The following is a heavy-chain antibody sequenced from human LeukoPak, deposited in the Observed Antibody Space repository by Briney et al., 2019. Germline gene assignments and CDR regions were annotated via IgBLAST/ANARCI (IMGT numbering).Heavy chain of an antibody. Sequence: ASVKVPCKASGYTFTSYGISWVRQAPGQGLEWMGWISAYNGNTDYAQNFQGRVTMTTDTSTTTAYMELRSLRSDDTAVYYCARDCSSSSCYYYPWGQGTLVTVSS. CDR3: ARDCSSSSCYYYP. V-gene: IGHV1-18*01. D-gene: IGHD2-2*01. J-gene: IGHJ5*02. CDR2: ISAYNGNT. CDR1: GYTFTSYG.